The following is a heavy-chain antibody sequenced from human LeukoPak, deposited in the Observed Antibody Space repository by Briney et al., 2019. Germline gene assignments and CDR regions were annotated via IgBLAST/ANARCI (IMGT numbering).Heavy chain of an antibody. V-gene: IGHV3-23*01. CDR1: GFTFSSYA. Sequence: GGSLRLSCAASGFTFSSYAMSWVRQAPGKGLEWVSAISGSGGSTYYADSVKGRFTISRDNSENTLYLQMNSLRAEDTAVYYCAAPMTTVTTASGYWGQGTLVTVSS. CDR3: AAPMTTVTTASGY. CDR2: ISGSGGST. D-gene: IGHD4-17*01. J-gene: IGHJ4*02.